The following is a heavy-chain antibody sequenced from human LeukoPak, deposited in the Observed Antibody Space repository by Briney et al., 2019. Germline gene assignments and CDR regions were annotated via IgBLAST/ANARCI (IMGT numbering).Heavy chain of an antibody. V-gene: IGHV4-4*07. CDR1: DDSIKRYY. Sequence: SETLSLTCTVSDDSIKRYYWSWIRRPAGKGLEWIGHVFIDGRIKYNASLQSRVSISIDTSKNRFYLKLTSMTGADTAVYYCARNAAFPDYYIDVWGKGTTVTVSS. CDR3: ARNAAFPDYYIDV. J-gene: IGHJ6*03. D-gene: IGHD2-2*01. CDR2: VFIDGRI.